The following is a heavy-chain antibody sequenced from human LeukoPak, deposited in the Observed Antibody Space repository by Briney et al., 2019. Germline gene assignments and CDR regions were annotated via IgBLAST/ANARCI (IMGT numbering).Heavy chain of an antibody. Sequence: PGGSLRLSCAASGFTVSSNYMSLVRQAPGKGLEWVSVIYSSGSTYYADSVKGRFTISRDNSKNTLFLQMNSLRAEDTAVYYCARWPLGVVTAYDALDIWGQGTMVTVSS. CDR3: ARWPLGVVTAYDALDI. V-gene: IGHV3-66*01. J-gene: IGHJ3*02. CDR2: IYSSGST. CDR1: GFTVSSNY. D-gene: IGHD2-21*02.